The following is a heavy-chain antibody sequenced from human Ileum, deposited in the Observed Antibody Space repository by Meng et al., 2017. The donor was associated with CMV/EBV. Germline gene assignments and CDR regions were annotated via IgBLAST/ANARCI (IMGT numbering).Heavy chain of an antibody. V-gene: IGHV1-3*01. CDR1: GYHFTNYA. CDR2: INAGNGIT. Sequence: CQASGYHFTNYAIHWVRQAPGQGLEWMGWINAGNGITKYSQKFQDRVTFTRDTSASTGYMELSSLRSEDTAVYYCARIGYGAHFDYWGQGSLVTVSS. CDR3: ARIGYGAHFDY. J-gene: IGHJ4*02. D-gene: IGHD4-17*01.